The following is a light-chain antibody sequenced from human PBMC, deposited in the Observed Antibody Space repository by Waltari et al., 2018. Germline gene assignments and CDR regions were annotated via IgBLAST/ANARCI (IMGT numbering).Light chain of an antibody. V-gene: IGKV4-1*01. CDR2: WAS. CDR3: HQYYSTPFT. J-gene: IGKJ3*01. Sequence: DIMMTQSPDSLAVSRGERATINCKSSQSVLYSSNNKNYLAWYQQKPGQPPKLPIYWASTRESGVPDRFSGSESGTDFTLTISSLQAEDVAVYYCHQYYSTPFTFGPGTKVDIK. CDR1: QSVLYSSNNKNY.